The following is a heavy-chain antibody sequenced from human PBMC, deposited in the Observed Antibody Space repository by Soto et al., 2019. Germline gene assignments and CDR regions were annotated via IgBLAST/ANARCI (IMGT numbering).Heavy chain of an antibody. CDR1: GGSISSYY. V-gene: IGHV4-59*01. CDR2: IYYSGST. Sequence: SETLSLTCTVSGGSISSYYWSWIRQPPGKGLEWIGYIYYSGSTNYNPSLKSRVTISVDTSKNQFSLKLSSVTAADTAVYYCARGGHITMVRGVIGWFDPWGQGTLVTVSS. CDR3: ARGGHITMVRGVIGWFDP. J-gene: IGHJ5*02. D-gene: IGHD3-10*01.